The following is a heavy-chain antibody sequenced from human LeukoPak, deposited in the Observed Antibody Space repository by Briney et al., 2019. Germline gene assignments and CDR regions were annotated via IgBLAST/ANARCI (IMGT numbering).Heavy chain of an antibody. CDR2: INPSGGST. J-gene: IGHJ3*02. Sequence: ASVKVSCKASGYTFTSYYMHWVRQAPGQGLEWMGIINPSGGSTSYAQKFQGRVTMTRDTSTSAVYMELSSLRSEDTAVYYCAHSSGYRDAFDIWGQGTMVTVSS. V-gene: IGHV1-46*01. CDR3: AHSSGYRDAFDI. D-gene: IGHD3-22*01. CDR1: GYTFTSYY.